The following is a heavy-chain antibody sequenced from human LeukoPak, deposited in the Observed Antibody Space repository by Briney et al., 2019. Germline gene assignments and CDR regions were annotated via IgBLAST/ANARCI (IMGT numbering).Heavy chain of an antibody. CDR3: ARDGYSGSDAL. CDR2: IYYSGST. CDR1: SGSISTYY. D-gene: IGHD5-12*01. V-gene: IGHV4-59*01. J-gene: IGHJ4*02. Sequence: SETLSLTCTVSSGSISTYYWSWIRQPPGKGLEWIEYIYYSGSTKYNPSLKSRVTLSIDTSKNQFSLKLSSVTAADTAVYYCARDGYSGSDALWGQGILVTVSS.